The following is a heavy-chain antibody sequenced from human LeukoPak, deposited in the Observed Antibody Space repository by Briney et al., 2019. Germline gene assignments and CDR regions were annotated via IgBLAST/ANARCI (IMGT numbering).Heavy chain of an antibody. Sequence: SVTVSCKTSGGTFSSHAISWVRQAPGQRLEWMGRIIPSLGIANYAQKFQGRVTITAGKSTSTAYMELSSLSSEDTAVYYCATCIGGSCYSRDWFDPWGQGTLVTVSS. CDR2: IIPSLGIA. D-gene: IGHD2-15*01. V-gene: IGHV1-69*04. CDR1: GGTFSSHA. CDR3: ATCIGGSCYSRDWFDP. J-gene: IGHJ5*02.